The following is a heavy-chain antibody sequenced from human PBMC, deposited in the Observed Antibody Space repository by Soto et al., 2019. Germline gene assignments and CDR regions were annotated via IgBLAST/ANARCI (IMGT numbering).Heavy chain of an antibody. CDR1: GGTFSNYA. Sequence: QVQLVQSGAEVKKPGSSVKVSCQASGGTFSNYAITWVRQAPGQVLEWVGRIIPIFGTKNVAQKFQGRVTITADESTTTANMELSGLRSDDTAVYYCAKDGGADGYFGNWLDPWGKGTLVTVSS. V-gene: IGHV1-69*15. J-gene: IGHJ5*02. CDR2: IIPIFGTK. CDR3: AKDGGADGYFGNWLDP. D-gene: IGHD5-12*01.